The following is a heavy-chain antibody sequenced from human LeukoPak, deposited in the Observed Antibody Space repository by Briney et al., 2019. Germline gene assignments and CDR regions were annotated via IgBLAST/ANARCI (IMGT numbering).Heavy chain of an antibody. CDR3: ARLMEGEFYYYYMDV. V-gene: IGHV5-51*01. D-gene: IGHD3-16*01. J-gene: IGHJ6*03. CDR1: GYSFPSYW. CDR2: IYPGDFDT. Sequence: GESLKISCKGSGYSFPSYWIGWVRQMPGKGLEWMGIIYPGDFDTRYSPSFQGQVTISADKSISTAYLQWSSLKASDTAMYYCARLMEGEFYYYYMDVWGKGTTVTVSS.